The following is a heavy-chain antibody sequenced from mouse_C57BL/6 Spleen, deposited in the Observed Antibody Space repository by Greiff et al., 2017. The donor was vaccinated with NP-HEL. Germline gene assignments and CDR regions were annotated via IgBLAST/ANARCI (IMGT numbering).Heavy chain of an antibody. D-gene: IGHD2-5*01. Sequence: QVQLQQSGPELVKPGASVKISCKASGYAFSSSWMNWVKQRPGKGLEWIGRIYPGDGDTTYNGKFKGKATLTADKSSSTAYMQLSSLTSEDSAVYFCAFYYSNLYYFDYWGQGTTLTVSS. CDR3: AFYYSNLYYFDY. V-gene: IGHV1-82*01. J-gene: IGHJ2*01. CDR1: GYAFSSSW. CDR2: IYPGDGDT.